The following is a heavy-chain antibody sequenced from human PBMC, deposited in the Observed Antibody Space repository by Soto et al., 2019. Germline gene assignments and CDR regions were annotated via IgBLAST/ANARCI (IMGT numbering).Heavy chain of an antibody. CDR2: MSYDGSDT. Sequence: VGSLRVSCVGSGFIFSNNGMHWVRQTPGKGLEWVAFMSYDGSDTFYADSVKGRFTISRDNSKNTLFLHMSNLRAEDTAMYYCTIVWVADSALDHWGQGTLVTVSS. CDR1: GFIFSNNG. CDR3: TIVWVADSALDH. V-gene: IGHV3-30*02. J-gene: IGHJ4*02. D-gene: IGHD3-16*01.